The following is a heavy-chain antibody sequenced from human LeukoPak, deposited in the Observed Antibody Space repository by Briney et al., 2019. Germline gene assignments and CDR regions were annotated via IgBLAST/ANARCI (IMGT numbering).Heavy chain of an antibody. CDR1: GFTVDSNY. V-gene: IGHV3-66*01. CDR3: ASPSGLDAFDI. J-gene: IGHJ3*02. CDR2: IYSGGRT. Sequence: GGSLRLSCAASGFTVDSNYMSWVRQAPGKGLEWVTVIYSGGRTYYADSVTGRFTISRDNSKNAVYLQMSSLRAEDTAVYYCASPSGLDAFDIWGQGKMVTVSP. D-gene: IGHD2-15*01.